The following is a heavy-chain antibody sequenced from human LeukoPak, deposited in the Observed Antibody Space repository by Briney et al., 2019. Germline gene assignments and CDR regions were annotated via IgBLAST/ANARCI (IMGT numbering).Heavy chain of an antibody. D-gene: IGHD3-16*01. CDR3: AKGVDRWGHYFDY. V-gene: IGHV3-23*01. Sequence: PGGSLRLSCAASGFTFSNCAMSWVRQAPGKGLEWVSGISGSGGSTYYADSVKGRFTISRDNSKNTLDLQMNSLRAEDTAVYYCAKGVDRWGHYFDYWGQGTLVTVSS. J-gene: IGHJ4*02. CDR2: ISGSGGST. CDR1: GFTFSNCA.